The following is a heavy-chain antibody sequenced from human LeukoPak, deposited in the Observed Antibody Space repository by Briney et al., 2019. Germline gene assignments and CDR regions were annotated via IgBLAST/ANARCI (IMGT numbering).Heavy chain of an antibody. D-gene: IGHD3-22*01. CDR1: GDSISSGDYY. J-gene: IGHJ3*02. CDR2: ISSSGST. CDR3: ARGPYSYDSSGAFDI. Sequence: TSETLSLTCTVSGDSISSGDYYWIWIRQPAGKGLEWIGRISSSGSTNYNPSLRSRVTISVDTSKTQFSLKLSSGTAAATADYFCARGPYSYDSSGAFDIWGQGTMVTVSS. V-gene: IGHV4-61*02.